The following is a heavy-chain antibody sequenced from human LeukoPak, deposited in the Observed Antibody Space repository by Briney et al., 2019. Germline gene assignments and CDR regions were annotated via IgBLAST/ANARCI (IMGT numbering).Heavy chain of an antibody. D-gene: IGHD2-2*02. J-gene: IGHJ4*02. CDR2: INHSGST. CDR3: ARGLVVPAAIRI. CDR1: GGSFSGYY. V-gene: IGHV4-34*01. Sequence: PSETLSLTCAVYGGSFSGYYWSWIRQPPGKGLVWIGEINHSGSTNYNPSLKSRVTISVDTSKNQFSLKLSSVTAADTAVYYCARGLVVPAAIRIWGQGTLVTVSS.